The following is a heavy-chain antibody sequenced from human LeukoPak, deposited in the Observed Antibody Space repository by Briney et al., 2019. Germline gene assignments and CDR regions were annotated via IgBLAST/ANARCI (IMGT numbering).Heavy chain of an antibody. CDR2: ISGSGGST. CDR3: ASHQLLTGWWFDP. CDR1: GFTFSDYY. D-gene: IGHD2-2*01. Sequence: GGSLRLSCAASGFTFSDYYMSWIRQAPGKGLEWVSAISGSGGSTYYADSVKGRFTISRDNSKNTLYLQMNSLRAEDTAVYYCASHQLLTGWWFDPWGQGTLVTVSS. V-gene: IGHV3-23*01. J-gene: IGHJ5*02.